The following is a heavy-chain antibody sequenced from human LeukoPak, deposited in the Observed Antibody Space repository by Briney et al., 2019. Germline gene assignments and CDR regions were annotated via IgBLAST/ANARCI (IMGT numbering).Heavy chain of an antibody. Sequence: SVKVSCKASGGTFSSYAISWVRQAPGQGLEWMGRIIPIFGTANYAQKFQGRVTITTDESPSTAYMELSSLRSEDTAVYYCARERSLRFLERPNVLPGDDEYYFDYWGQGTLVTVSS. V-gene: IGHV1-69*05. CDR1: GGTFSSYA. J-gene: IGHJ4*02. CDR2: IIPIFGTA. D-gene: IGHD3-3*01. CDR3: ARERSLRFLERPNVLPGDDEYYFDY.